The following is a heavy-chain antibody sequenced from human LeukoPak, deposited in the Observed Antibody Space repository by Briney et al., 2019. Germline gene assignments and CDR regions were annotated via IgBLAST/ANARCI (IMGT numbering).Heavy chain of an antibody. CDR1: GFTFSSYW. D-gene: IGHD3-16*02. Sequence: GGSLRLSCAASGFTFSSYWMHWVRQAPGKGLVWVSRINSDGSSTSYADSVKGRFTTSRDNAKNTLYLQMNSLRAGDTAVYYCARGGWGSYRYTIAYWFDPWGQGTLVTVSS. CDR3: ARGGWGSYRYTIAYWFDP. J-gene: IGHJ5*02. V-gene: IGHV3-74*01. CDR2: INSDGSST.